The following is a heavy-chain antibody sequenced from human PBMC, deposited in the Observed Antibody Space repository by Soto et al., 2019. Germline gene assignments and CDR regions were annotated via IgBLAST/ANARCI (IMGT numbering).Heavy chain of an antibody. CDR3: VYGYYFDY. V-gene: IGHV3-48*03. CDR2: ISISGSTI. CDR1: GFTFRSYE. D-gene: IGHD3-10*01. J-gene: IGHJ4*02. Sequence: PGGSLRLSCAASGFTFRSYEINWVRQAPGKGLEWVSFISISGSTIYYADSVKGRFTISRDNAKNSLYLQMNSLRAEDTAVYYCVYGYYFDYWGQGTLVTVSS.